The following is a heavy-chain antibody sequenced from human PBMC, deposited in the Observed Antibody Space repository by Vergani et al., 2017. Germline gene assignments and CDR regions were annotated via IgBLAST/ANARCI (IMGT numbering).Heavy chain of an antibody. CDR1: GGSISSGGYY. V-gene: IGHV4-31*03. CDR3: ARWIQLWPTHFDY. J-gene: IGHJ4*02. CDR2: IYYSGST. D-gene: IGHD5-18*01. Sequence: QLQLQESGPGLVKPSQTLSLTCTVSGGSISSGGYYWGWIRQHPGKGLEWIGYIYYSGSTYYNPSLKSRVTISVDTSKNQFSLKLSSVTAADTAVYYCARWIQLWPTHFDYWGQGTLVTVSS.